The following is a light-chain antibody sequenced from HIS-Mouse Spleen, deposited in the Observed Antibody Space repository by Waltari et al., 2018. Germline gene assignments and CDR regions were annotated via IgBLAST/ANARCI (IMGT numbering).Light chain of an antibody. CDR3: YSTDSSGNHRV. Sequence: SYELTQPPSVSVSPGQTARITCSGDALPKKEAYWYQQKSGQAPVLVFYEDSKRPSGIPERFSGSSSGTMATLTISGAQVEDEADYYCYSTDSSGNHRVFGGGTKLTVL. CDR1: ALPKKE. CDR2: EDS. J-gene: IGLJ2*01. V-gene: IGLV3-10*01.